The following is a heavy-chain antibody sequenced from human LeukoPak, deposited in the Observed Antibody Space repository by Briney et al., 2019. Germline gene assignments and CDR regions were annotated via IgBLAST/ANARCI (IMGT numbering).Heavy chain of an antibody. CDR1: GFTFSSYA. D-gene: IGHD3-10*01. CDR3: AKNDDGSGRHTYYYYGMDV. V-gene: IGHV3-23*01. Sequence: GGSLRLSCAASGFTFSSYAMSWVRQAPGKGLEWVSAISGSGGSTYYADSAKGRFTISRDNSKNTLYLQMNSLRAEDTAVYYCAKNDDGSGRHTYYYYGMDVWGRGTTVTVSS. J-gene: IGHJ6*02. CDR2: ISGSGGST.